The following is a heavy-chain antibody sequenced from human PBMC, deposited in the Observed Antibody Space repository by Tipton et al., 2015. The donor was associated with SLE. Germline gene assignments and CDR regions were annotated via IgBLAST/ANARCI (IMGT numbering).Heavy chain of an antibody. CDR2: IYSGGST. Sequence: SLRLSCAASGFTVSSNYMSWVRQAPGKGLEWVSVIYSGGSTYYADSVKGRFTISRDNSKNTLYLQMNGLRAEDTAVYYCARGWAAAGVAYFDYWGQGTLVTVSS. CDR3: ARGWAAAGVAYFDY. D-gene: IGHD6-13*01. CDR1: GFTVSSNY. V-gene: IGHV3-66*01. J-gene: IGHJ4*02.